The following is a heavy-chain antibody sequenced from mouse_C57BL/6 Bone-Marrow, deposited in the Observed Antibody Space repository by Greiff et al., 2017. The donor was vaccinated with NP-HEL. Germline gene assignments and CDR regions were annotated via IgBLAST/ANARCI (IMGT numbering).Heavy chain of an antibody. CDR2: IDPSDSYT. V-gene: IGHV1-50*01. J-gene: IGHJ2*01. CDR1: GYTFTSYW. CDR3: AREDSSGYAGDYFDY. D-gene: IGHD3-2*02. Sequence: QVQLQQPGAELVKPGASVKLSCKASGYTFTSYWMQWVKQRPGQGLEWIGEIDPSDSYTNYNQKFKGKATLTVDTSSSTAYMQLSSLTSEDSAVYYCAREDSSGYAGDYFDYWGQGTTLTVSS.